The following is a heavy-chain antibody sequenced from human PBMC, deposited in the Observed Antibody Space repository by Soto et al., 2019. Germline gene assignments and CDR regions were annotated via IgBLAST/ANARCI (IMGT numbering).Heavy chain of an antibody. J-gene: IGHJ3*01. CDR3: ARENDPYGFDL. V-gene: IGHV1-18*01. CDR2: IGSGDT. CDR1: GYSFDSYA. Sequence: QVQLVQSGATQEKPGASVKVSCEAFGYSFDSYAYSWVRQAPGLGLEWMGRIGSGDTNYAQKLQGRVTMTTDTSTNTAYMELRSLRSDDTALYYCARENDPYGFDLWGQGTMVTVSS.